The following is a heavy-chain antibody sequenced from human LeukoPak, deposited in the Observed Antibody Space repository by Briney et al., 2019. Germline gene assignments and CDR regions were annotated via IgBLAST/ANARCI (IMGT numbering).Heavy chain of an antibody. CDR2: IYYNGST. CDR3: ARVRLVVATRGYYYGMDV. D-gene: IGHD2-15*01. CDR1: GGSIRSYY. V-gene: IGHV4-59*01. J-gene: IGHJ6*04. Sequence: AETLSLTCTVSGGSIRSYYLSWIRQPPGKGLEGVWYIYYNGSTNYNPSLKNRVTISVDTSKNQFSLKLSSVTAADTAAYYCARVRLVVATRGYYYGMDVWGKGTAVTVSS.